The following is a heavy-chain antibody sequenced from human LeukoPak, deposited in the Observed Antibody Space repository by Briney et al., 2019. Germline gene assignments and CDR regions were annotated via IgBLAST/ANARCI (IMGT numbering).Heavy chain of an antibody. D-gene: IGHD2-15*01. Sequence: SETLSLTCTVSAGSISSGGYYWSWIRQHPGEGLEWIGYIYYSGNTYYNPSLKSRLTISVDTSKNQFSLKLTSVTAADTAVYYCARTTGGGCATPLCWFDPWGQGTLVTVSS. CDR2: IYYSGNT. J-gene: IGHJ5*01. V-gene: IGHV4-31*03. CDR3: ARTTGGGCATPLCWFDP. CDR1: AGSISSGGYY.